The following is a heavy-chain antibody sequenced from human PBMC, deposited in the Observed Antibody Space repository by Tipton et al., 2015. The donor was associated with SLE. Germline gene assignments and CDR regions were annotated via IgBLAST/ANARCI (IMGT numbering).Heavy chain of an antibody. V-gene: IGHV3-23*01. CDR3: ARGDSGYSVV. CDR2: ISGSGGST. Sequence: SLRLSCAASGFTFSSYALSWVRQAPGKGLEWVSAISGSGGSTYYADSVKGRFTISRDNAKSTLYLQMSSLRAEDTAVYYCARGDSGYSVVWGQGTLVTVSS. CDR1: GFTFSSYA. J-gene: IGHJ4*02. D-gene: IGHD5-12*01.